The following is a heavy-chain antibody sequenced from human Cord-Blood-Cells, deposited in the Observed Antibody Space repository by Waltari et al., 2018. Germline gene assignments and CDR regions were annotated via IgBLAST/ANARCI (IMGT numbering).Heavy chain of an antibody. CDR1: GYTFTSYA. CDR3: ASQPPVREYYFDY. J-gene: IGHJ4*02. D-gene: IGHD3-10*01. CDR2: INAGNGNT. Sequence: QVQLVQSGAEVKKPGASVKVSCKASGYTFTSYAMHLVRQAPGQRLEWMGWINAGNGNTKYSQKFQGRVTITRDTSASTAYMELSSLRSEDTAVYYCASQPPVREYYFDYWGQGTLVTVSS. V-gene: IGHV1-3*01.